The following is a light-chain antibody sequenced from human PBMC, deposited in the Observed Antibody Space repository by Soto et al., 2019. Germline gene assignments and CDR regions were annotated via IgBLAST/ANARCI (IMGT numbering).Light chain of an antibody. V-gene: IGKV1-27*01. CDR1: QGISNY. Sequence: DIQMTQSPSSLSASVGDRVTITCRASQGISNYLSWYQQKPGKVPELLIYAASTLQSGVQSRFSGRGSGTDFTLTISSLQTQAVAPYYCQTYNHGPTFDGGTKVDIK. J-gene: IGKJ4*01. CDR2: AAS. CDR3: QTYNHGPT.